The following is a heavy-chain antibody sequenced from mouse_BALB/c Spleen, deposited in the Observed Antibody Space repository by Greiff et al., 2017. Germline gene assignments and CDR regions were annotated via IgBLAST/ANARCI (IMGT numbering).Heavy chain of an antibody. J-gene: IGHJ4*01. D-gene: IGHD2-2*01. CDR3: AREEIGYRLYAMDY. CDR1: GFTFSSYG. V-gene: IGHV5-6-3*01. Sequence: EVQVVESGGGLVQPGGSLKLSCAASGFTFSSYGMSWVRQTPDKRLELVATINSNGGSTYYPDSVKGRFTISRDNAKNTLYLQMSSLKSEDTAMYYCAREEIGYRLYAMDYWGQGTSVTVSS. CDR2: INSNGGST.